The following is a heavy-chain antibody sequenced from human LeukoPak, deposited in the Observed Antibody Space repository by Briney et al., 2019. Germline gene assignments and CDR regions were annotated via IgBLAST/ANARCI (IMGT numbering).Heavy chain of an antibody. CDR3: AKIQGWSNDAFHT. Sequence: GGSLRLSCAASGFTFSSYWMHWVRQAPGKGLVWVSLINTDGSSTNYADSVRGRFTISRDISKGTLYLQMNSLRADDTAVYFCAKIQGWSNDAFHTGGQGTMVTVSS. J-gene: IGHJ3*02. CDR2: INTDGSST. D-gene: IGHD6-19*01. V-gene: IGHV3-74*01. CDR1: GFTFSSYW.